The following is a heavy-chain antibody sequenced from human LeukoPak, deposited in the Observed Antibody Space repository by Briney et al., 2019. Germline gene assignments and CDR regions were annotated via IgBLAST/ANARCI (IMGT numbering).Heavy chain of an antibody. CDR1: GGSISSSNW. CDR3: ARDGYSGNDGL. Sequence: SGTLSLTCAVSGGSISSSNWWSWVRQPPGKGLEWIGEIYHSGRGNTNYNPSLKSRATISIDNAKNQFSLKLSSVTAADTAVYYCARDGYSGNDGLWGQGTLVTVSS. CDR2: IYHSGRGNT. V-gene: IGHV4-4*02. J-gene: IGHJ4*02. D-gene: IGHD5-12*01.